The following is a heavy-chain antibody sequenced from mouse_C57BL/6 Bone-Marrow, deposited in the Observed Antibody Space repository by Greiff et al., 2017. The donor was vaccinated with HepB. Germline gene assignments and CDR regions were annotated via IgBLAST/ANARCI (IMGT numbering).Heavy chain of an antibody. D-gene: IGHD1-1*01. J-gene: IGHJ4*01. Sequence: DVQLQESGPELVKPGASVKISCKASGYSFTGYYMNWVKQSPEKSLEWIGEINPSTGGTTYNQKFKAKATLTVDKSSSTAYMQLKSLTSEDSAVYYCARRLLRYPSMDYWGQGTSVTVSS. CDR2: INPSTGGT. V-gene: IGHV1-42*01. CDR1: GYSFTGYY. CDR3: ARRLLRYPSMDY.